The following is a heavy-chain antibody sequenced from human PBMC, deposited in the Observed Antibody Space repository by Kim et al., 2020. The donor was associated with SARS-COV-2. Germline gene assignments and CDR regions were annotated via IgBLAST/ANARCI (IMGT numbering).Heavy chain of an antibody. Sequence: SVKVSCKASGGTFSSYAISWVRQAPGQGLEWMGRIIPILGIANYAQKFQGRVTITADKSTSTAYMELSSLRSEDTAVYYCASSRRLGSGYGGSGDWFDPWGQGTLVTVSS. CDR1: GGTFSSYA. D-gene: IGHD3-10*01. CDR2: IIPILGIA. V-gene: IGHV1-69*04. J-gene: IGHJ5*02. CDR3: ASSRRLGSGYGGSGDWFDP.